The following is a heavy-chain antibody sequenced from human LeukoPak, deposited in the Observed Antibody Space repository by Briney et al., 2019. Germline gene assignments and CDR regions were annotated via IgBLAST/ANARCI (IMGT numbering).Heavy chain of an antibody. V-gene: IGHV3-23*01. CDR3: AKVPGYCSSTSRYEYLDV. CDR1: GFTFSSYA. J-gene: IGHJ6*02. Sequence: QTGGSLRLSCAASGFTFSSYAMSWVRQAPGKGLEWVSAISGSGATTYYADSVKGRFTISRDNSKNTLYLQMNSLRAEDTAVYYCAKVPGYCSSTSRYEYLDVWGQGTTVTVSS. D-gene: IGHD2-2*03. CDR2: ISGSGATT.